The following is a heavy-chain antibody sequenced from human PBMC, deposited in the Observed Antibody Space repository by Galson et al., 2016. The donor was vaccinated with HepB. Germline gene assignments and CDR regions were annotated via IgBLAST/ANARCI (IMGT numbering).Heavy chain of an antibody. CDR3: ARAKVVSVAAAGTFDH. Sequence: SVKVSCKASGYTFSTYPMHWVRQVPGQGFEWMGIINPNGGFANYAQRFQGRVTMTSDTSTSTLYMELSSLRPEDTAVYYCARAKVVSVAAAGTFDHWGQGTLVSVSS. CDR2: INPNGGFA. CDR1: GYTFSTYP. D-gene: IGHD6-13*01. V-gene: IGHV1-46*01. J-gene: IGHJ4*02.